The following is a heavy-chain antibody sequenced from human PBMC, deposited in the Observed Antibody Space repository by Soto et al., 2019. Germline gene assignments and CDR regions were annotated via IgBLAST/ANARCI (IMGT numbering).Heavy chain of an antibody. Sequence: QVPLVQSGAEVKKPGASVKVSCMASGYTFTTYAIHWVRQAPGQRLEWMGRINAGNGDTEYSQKFQGRVTVTRDTSVSTAYMELSSLTSEDTALYYCARDGYYGSGVYNWFDPWGQGTLVTVSS. V-gene: IGHV1-3*01. D-gene: IGHD3-10*01. CDR2: INAGNGDT. CDR3: ARDGYYGSGVYNWFDP. CDR1: GYTFTTYA. J-gene: IGHJ5*02.